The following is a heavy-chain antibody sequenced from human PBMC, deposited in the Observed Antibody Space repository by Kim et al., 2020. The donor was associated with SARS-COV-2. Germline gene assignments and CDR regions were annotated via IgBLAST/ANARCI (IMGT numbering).Heavy chain of an antibody. J-gene: IGHJ4*02. CDR3: AKDRNYYGSGTADY. CDR1: GFTFSSYG. Sequence: GGSLRLSCAASGFTFSSYGMHWVRQAPGKGLEWVAVISYDGSNKYYADSVKDRFTISRDNSKNTLYLQMNSLRAEDTAVYYCAKDRNYYGSGTADYWGQGTLVTVSS. D-gene: IGHD3-10*01. CDR2: ISYDGSNK. V-gene: IGHV3-30*18.